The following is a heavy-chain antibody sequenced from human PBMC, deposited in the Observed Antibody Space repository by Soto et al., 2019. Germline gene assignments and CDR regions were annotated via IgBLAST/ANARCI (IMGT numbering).Heavy chain of an antibody. J-gene: IGHJ6*02. CDR1: GYSFTDYH. Sequence: ASVKVSCKASGYSFTDYHIHWVRQAPGQGLEWLGRINPKSCCTSTAQKFQGWVTMTTDTSISTASMELTRLTSDDTAIYYCARGDSTDCSNGVCSFFYNHDMDVWGQGTTVTVSS. V-gene: IGHV1-2*04. D-gene: IGHD2-8*01. CDR2: INPKSCCT. CDR3: ARGDSTDCSNGVCSFFYNHDMDV.